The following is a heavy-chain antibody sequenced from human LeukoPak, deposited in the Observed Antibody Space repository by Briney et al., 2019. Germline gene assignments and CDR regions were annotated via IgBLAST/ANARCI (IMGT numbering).Heavy chain of an antibody. J-gene: IGHJ3*02. D-gene: IGHD3-16*01. CDR1: GFTFSSYV. Sequence: PGRSLRLSCAASGFTFSSYVMHWVRQAPAKGLEWVAVISYDGSNKYYADSVKGRFTISRDNSKNTLYLQMNSLRAEDTAVYYCARDRGITLDDAFDIWGQGTMVTVSS. CDR3: ARDRGITLDDAFDI. V-gene: IGHV3-30*04. CDR2: ISYDGSNK.